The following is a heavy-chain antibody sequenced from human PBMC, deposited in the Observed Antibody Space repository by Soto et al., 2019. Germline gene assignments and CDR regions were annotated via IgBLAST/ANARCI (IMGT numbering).Heavy chain of an antibody. CDR2: IIPIFGTA. CDR1: GGTFSSYA. Sequence: GASVKVSCKASGGTFSSYAISWVRQAPGQGLEWMGGIIPIFGTANYAQKFQGRVTITADESTSTAYMELSSLRSEDTAVYYCARVLVRVGEISYYYYGMDVCGQGTTVTVSS. CDR3: ARVLVRVGEISYYYYGMDV. V-gene: IGHV1-69*13. D-gene: IGHD3-10*02. J-gene: IGHJ6*02.